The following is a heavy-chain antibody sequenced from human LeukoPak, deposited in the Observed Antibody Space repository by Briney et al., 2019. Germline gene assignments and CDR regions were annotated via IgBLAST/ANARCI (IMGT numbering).Heavy chain of an antibody. V-gene: IGHV4-34*01. D-gene: IGHD3-22*01. J-gene: IGHJ4*02. Sequence: SETLSLTCAVYGGPFSGYYWSWIRQPPGKGLEWIGEINHSGSTNYNPSLKSRVTISVDTSKNQFSLKLSSVTAADTAVYYCARGKTRITMIVAYDYWGQGTLVTVSS. CDR1: GGPFSGYY. CDR3: ARGKTRITMIVAYDY. CDR2: INHSGST.